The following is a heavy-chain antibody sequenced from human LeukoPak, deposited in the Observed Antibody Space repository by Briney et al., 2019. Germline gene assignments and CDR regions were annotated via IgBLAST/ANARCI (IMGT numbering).Heavy chain of an antibody. D-gene: IGHD3-10*01. Sequence: SETLSLTCTVSGGSISSSSYYWGWIRQPPGKGLEWIGSIYYSGSTYYNPSLKSRVTISVDTSKNQFSLKLSSVTAADTAVYYCARARQLSITMVRGVRGWFDPWGQGTLVTVSS. CDR2: IYYSGST. CDR3: ARARQLSITMVRGVRGWFDP. V-gene: IGHV4-39*07. J-gene: IGHJ5*02. CDR1: GGSISSSSYY.